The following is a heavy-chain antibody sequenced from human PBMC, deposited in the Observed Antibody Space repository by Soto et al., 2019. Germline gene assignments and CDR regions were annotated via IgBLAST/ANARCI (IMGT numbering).Heavy chain of an antibody. V-gene: IGHV3-48*01. CDR2: ISSSSSTI. CDR1: GFTFSSYS. J-gene: IGHJ3*02. Sequence: GGSLRLSCAASGFTFSSYSMNWVRQAPGKGLEWVSYISSSSSTIYYADSVKGRFTISRDNAKNSLYLQMNSLRAEDTAVYYCASDVIAVAGTSGASDIWGQGTMVTVS. D-gene: IGHD6-19*01. CDR3: ASDVIAVAGTSGASDI.